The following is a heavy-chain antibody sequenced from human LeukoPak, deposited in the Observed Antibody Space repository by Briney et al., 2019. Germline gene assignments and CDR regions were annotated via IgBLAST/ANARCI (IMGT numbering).Heavy chain of an antibody. CDR1: GGSISSRSYY. CDR3: ARQRMIVVVIPYYYYMDV. CDR2: IYYSGST. D-gene: IGHD3-22*01. Sequence: PSETLSLTCTVSGGSISSRSYYWGWIRQPPGKGLEWIGSIYYSGSTYYNPSLKSRVTISVDTSKNQFSLKLSSVTAADTAVYYCARQRMIVVVIPYYYYMDVWGKGTRSPSP. V-gene: IGHV4-39*01. J-gene: IGHJ6*03.